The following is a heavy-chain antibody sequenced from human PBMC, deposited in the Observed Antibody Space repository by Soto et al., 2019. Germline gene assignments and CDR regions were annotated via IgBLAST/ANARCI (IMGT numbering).Heavy chain of an antibody. CDR2: VTSSGFST. J-gene: IGHJ4*02. CDR1: GFTFRNFA. D-gene: IGHD3-10*01. V-gene: IGHV3-23*01. Sequence: EVQLLESGGGLVQPGGSLRLSCAASGFTFRNFAMAWVRQAPGKGLEWVSTVTSSGFSTYYADAVKGRFTISRDNSQNTLTLQGNSLRAEDTALYYCAKGYGPGSYYDYWGQGTLVTVSS. CDR3: AKGYGPGSYYDY.